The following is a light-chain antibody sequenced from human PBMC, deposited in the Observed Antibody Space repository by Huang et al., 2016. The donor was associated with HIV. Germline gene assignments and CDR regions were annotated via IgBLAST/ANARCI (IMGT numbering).Light chain of an antibody. CDR1: QSVNSN. CDR3: QQYDSWPRT. Sequence: EIVMTQSPVILSVSPGERATLSCRASQSVNSNLAGYQQKPGQAPGLLLYGASTRATEIPARFSGSGSTTDFTLTITSVQSEDFATYYCQQYDSWPRTFGQGTKVEIK. V-gene: IGKV3-15*01. CDR2: GAS. J-gene: IGKJ1*01.